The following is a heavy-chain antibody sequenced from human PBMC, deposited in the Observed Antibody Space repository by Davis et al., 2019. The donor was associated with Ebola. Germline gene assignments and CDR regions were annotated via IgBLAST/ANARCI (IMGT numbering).Heavy chain of an antibody. CDR1: GFTFNSHA. CDR3: ARGRRLLADAFHI. Sequence: GESLKISCAASGFTFNSHAMHWVRQAPGKGLEWVSTISSSSNYIYYAESVKGRFTISRDNAKNSLTLQMNSLGAEDTAVYYCARGRRLLADAFHIWGQGTMVTASS. CDR2: ISSSSNYI. J-gene: IGHJ3*02. V-gene: IGHV3-21*01. D-gene: IGHD2-8*02.